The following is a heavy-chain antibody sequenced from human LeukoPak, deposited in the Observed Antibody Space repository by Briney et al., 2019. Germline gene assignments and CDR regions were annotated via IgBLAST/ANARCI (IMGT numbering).Heavy chain of an antibody. J-gene: IGHJ4*02. V-gene: IGHV4-59*08. CDR2: IFYSGST. CDR3: ARLYHLSSAYFLDY. CDR1: GGSTSSYY. Sequence: PSETLSLTCTVSGGSTSSYYWSWIRQPPGKGLEWIGYIFYSGSTNYNPSLESRITISMDTSKNQFSLRLSSVTAADTAVYYCARLYHLSSAYFLDYWGQGTLVTVSS. D-gene: IGHD3-3*01.